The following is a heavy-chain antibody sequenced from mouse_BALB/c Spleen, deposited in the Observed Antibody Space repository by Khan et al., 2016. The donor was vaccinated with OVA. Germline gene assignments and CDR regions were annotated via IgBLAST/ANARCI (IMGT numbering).Heavy chain of an antibody. V-gene: IGHV1S137*01. CDR1: GYTFTDFT. CDR2: VNTYYGDA. J-gene: IGHJ3*01. CDR3: ARGGGGYRFAY. Sequence: QVQLQQSGAELVRPGVLVKISCKGSGYTFTDFTMHWVKQSHAKSLEWIGVVNTYYGDATYNQKFKGKATMTVDKSSTTAYMELARLTSEDSAIYYGARGGGGYRFAYWGQGTLVTVSA. D-gene: IGHD1-3*01.